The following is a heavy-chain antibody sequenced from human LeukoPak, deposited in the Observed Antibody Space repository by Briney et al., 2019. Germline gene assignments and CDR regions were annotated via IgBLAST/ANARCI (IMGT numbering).Heavy chain of an antibody. V-gene: IGHV3-74*01. CDR1: GFTFSSYW. Sequence: PGGSLRLTCAASGFTFSSYWMHWVRQAPGKGLVWVSRINSDGSSTSYADSVKGRFTISRDNAKNTLYLQMNSLRAEDTAVYYCARGYYYDSSGYPFDYWGQGTLVTVSS. CDR2: INSDGSST. CDR3: ARGYYYDSSGYPFDY. D-gene: IGHD3-22*01. J-gene: IGHJ4*02.